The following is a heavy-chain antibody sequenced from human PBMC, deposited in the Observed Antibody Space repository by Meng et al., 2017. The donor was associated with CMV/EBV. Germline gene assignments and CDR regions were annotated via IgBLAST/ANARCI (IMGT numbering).Heavy chain of an antibody. Sequence: GSLRLSCAVYGGSFSGYYWSWIRQPPGKGLEWIGVINHSGSTNYNPSLKSRVTISVDTSKNQFSLKLSSVTAADTAVYYCARQRSSGWLYYYYGMDVWGQGTTVTV. CDR3: ARQRSSGWLYYYYGMDV. D-gene: IGHD6-19*01. J-gene: IGHJ6*02. V-gene: IGHV4-34*01. CDR2: INHSGST. CDR1: GGSFSGYY.